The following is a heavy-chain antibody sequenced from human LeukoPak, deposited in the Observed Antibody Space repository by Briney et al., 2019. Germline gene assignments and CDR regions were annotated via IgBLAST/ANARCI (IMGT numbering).Heavy chain of an antibody. CDR1: GFSLTTSGVG. CDR2: IYWDNVK. D-gene: IGHD3-10*01. Sequence: SGPTLVNPTQTLTLTCTFSGFSLTTSGVGVGWIRQPPGKALEWLAAIYWDNVKRYSPSLESRLTIIKDTSKHQVVLTMTNMDPVDTATYYCSHRRRGSGAAHIWGQGTMVTVSS. V-gene: IGHV2-5*02. J-gene: IGHJ3*02. CDR3: SHRRRGSGAAHI.